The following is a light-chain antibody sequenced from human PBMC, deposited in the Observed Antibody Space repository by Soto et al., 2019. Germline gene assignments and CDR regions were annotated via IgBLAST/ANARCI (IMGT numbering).Light chain of an antibody. CDR3: CSYAGSSTWV. CDR2: EGS. J-gene: IGLJ1*01. V-gene: IGLV2-23*01. CDR1: SSDVGSYNF. Sequence: QSAPTQPASVSGSPGQSITISCTGTSSDVGSYNFVSWYQQHPGKAPKLMIYEGSKRPSGVSNRFSGSKSGNTASLTISGLQAEDEADYYCCSYAGSSTWVFGTGTKLTVL.